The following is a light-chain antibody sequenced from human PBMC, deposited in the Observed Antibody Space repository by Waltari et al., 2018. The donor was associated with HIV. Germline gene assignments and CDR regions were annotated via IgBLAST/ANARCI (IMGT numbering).Light chain of an antibody. CDR2: EVT. CDR1: SSDVGGHSY. Sequence: QCALTQPPSASGSPGQAVTISCTGTSSDVGGHSYVPWYQQHPGKAPKLIISEVTKRPSGVPDRFSGSKSGNTASLTVSGLQAEDEGDYFCSSYSGRNRSVIFGGGTRVTVL. J-gene: IGLJ2*01. V-gene: IGLV2-8*01. CDR3: SSYSGRNRSVI.